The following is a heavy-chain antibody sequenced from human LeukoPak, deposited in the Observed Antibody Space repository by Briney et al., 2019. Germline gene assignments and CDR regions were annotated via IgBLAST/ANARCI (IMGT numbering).Heavy chain of an antibody. J-gene: IGHJ3*02. D-gene: IGHD2-15*01. Sequence: SVKVSCKASGGTFSSHAISWVRQAPGQGLEWMGRIIPILGIANYAQKFQGRVTITADKSTSTAYMELSSLRSEDTAVYYCARESNVVVVAATKAFDIWGQGTMVTVSS. CDR2: IIPILGIA. V-gene: IGHV1-69*04. CDR1: GGTFSSHA. CDR3: ARESNVVVVAATKAFDI.